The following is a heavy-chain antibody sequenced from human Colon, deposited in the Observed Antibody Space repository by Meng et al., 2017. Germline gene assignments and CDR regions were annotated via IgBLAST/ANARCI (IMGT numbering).Heavy chain of an antibody. CDR2: ISAYNGNT. V-gene: IGHV1-18*01. J-gene: IGHJ6*02. CDR1: GYTFTSYG. D-gene: IGHD3-22*01. Sequence: ASVKVSCKASGYTFTSYGISWVRQAPGQGLEWMGWISAYNGNTNYAQKLQGRVTMTTDTSTSTAYMELRSLRSDDTAVYYCARKYYYDSSGYYYYGMDVWGQGNTVTVSS. CDR3: ARKYYYDSSGYYYYGMDV.